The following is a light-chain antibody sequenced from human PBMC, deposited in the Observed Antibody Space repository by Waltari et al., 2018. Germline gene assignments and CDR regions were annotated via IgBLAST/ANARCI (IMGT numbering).Light chain of an antibody. Sequence: YRPSPGAAPNLVISAVTNRPTGLPDRLSASKLGNTASLTISWLQSEDEADYYCSSGTIDSTWVFGTGTKLTVL. CDR3: SSGTIDSTWV. J-gene: IGLJ3*02. V-gene: IGLV2-18*02. CDR2: AVT.